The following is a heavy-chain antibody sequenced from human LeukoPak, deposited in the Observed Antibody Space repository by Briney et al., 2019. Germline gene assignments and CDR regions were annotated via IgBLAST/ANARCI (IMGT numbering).Heavy chain of an antibody. CDR1: GYTFTSYG. D-gene: IGHD3-3*01. CDR2: ISAYNGNT. V-gene: IGHV1-18*01. Sequence: ASVTVSCKASGYTFTSYGISWLRQAPAQGLDGMGWISAYNGNTNYAHKLQGRVTMTTDTSTSTAYMELRSLRSDDTAVYYCARGAFGLNYYFDYWGQGTLVTVSS. J-gene: IGHJ4*02. CDR3: ARGAFGLNYYFDY.